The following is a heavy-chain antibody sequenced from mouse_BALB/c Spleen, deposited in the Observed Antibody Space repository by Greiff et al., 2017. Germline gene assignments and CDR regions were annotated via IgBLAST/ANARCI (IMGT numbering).Heavy chain of an antibody. Sequence: EVKVVESGGGLVQPGGSRKLSCAASGFTFSSFGMHWVRQAPEKGLEWVAYISSGSSTIYYADTVKGRFTISRDNPKNTLFLQMTSLRSEDTAMYYCARGGAFDYWGQGTTLTVSS. D-gene: IGHD1-1*02. CDR2: ISSGSSTI. J-gene: IGHJ2*01. CDR1: GFTFSSFG. V-gene: IGHV5-17*02. CDR3: ARGGAFDY.